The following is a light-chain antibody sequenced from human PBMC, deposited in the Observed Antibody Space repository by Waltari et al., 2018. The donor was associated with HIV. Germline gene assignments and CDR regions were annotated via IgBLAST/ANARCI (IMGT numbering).Light chain of an antibody. CDR3: AAWDDSLREV. V-gene: IGLV1-47*01. CDR2: RNN. J-gene: IGLJ3*02. CDR1: SSNIGSNF. Sequence: QSVLTQPPSASGTPGHSVTISCSGSSSNIGSNFVYWYQQLPGAAPKLLIYRNNPLPAGVPDLFSGSKSGTSASLAISGLRSEDEADYYCAAWDDSLREVFGGGTKLTVL.